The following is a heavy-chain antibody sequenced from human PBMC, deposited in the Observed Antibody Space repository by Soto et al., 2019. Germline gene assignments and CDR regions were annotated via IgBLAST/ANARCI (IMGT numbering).Heavy chain of an antibody. J-gene: IGHJ6*02. CDR1: GYTFTSYG. CDR3: ASGAGYSSGWYPDYYYYGMDV. CDR2: ISAYNGNT. Sequence: ASVKVSCKASGYTFTSYGISWVRQAPGQGLEWMGWISAYNGNTNYAQKLQGRVTMTTETSTSTANMELRSLRSDDTAVYYCASGAGYSSGWYPDYYYYGMDVWGQGTTVTVSS. D-gene: IGHD6-19*01. V-gene: IGHV1-18*01.